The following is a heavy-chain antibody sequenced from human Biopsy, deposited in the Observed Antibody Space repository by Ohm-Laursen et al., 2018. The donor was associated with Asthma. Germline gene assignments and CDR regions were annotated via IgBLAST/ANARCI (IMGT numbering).Heavy chain of an antibody. D-gene: IGHD6-13*01. CDR1: GGYMRSGNYY. Sequence: SETLSLTCGLSSGSGGYMRSGNYYWGWIRQPTGKGLEWIGSIYYSGTTYYNPSLESRVTVSADTSKNQFSLKLTSVTAADTAVYYCVRGSSSWHHGPFHYYYGLDVWGQGTTATVSS. CDR2: IYYSGTT. CDR3: VRGSSSWHHGPFHYYYGLDV. V-gene: IGHV4-39*01. J-gene: IGHJ6*02.